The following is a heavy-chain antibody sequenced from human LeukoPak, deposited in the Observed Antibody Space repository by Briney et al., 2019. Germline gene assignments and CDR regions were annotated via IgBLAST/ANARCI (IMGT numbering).Heavy chain of an antibody. D-gene: IGHD6-6*01. CDR2: IYTSGST. CDR3: AREVKTWEQLVLDY. V-gene: IGHV4-61*02. CDR1: GGSISSGSYY. J-gene: IGHJ4*02. Sequence: SETLSLTCTVSGGSISSGSYYWSWIRQPAGKGLEWIGRIYTSGSTNYNPSLKSRVTISVDTSKNQFSLKLSSVTAADTAVYYCAREVKTWEQLVLDYWGQGTLVTVSS.